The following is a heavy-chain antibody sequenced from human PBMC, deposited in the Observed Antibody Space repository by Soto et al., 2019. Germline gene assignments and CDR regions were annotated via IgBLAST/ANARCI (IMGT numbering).Heavy chain of an antibody. CDR3: ARYDYSKENWFDP. J-gene: IGHJ5*02. D-gene: IGHD4-4*01. CDR1: GCSTSSYY. V-gene: IGHV4-59*01. CDR2: IYYSGST. Sequence: SPTLSLTCPLSGCSTSSYYWGWIRQPPGKGLEWIGYIYYSGSTNYNPSLKSRVTISVDTSKNQFSLKLSSVTVADTAVYYCARYDYSKENWFDPRGQGTLVTVSS.